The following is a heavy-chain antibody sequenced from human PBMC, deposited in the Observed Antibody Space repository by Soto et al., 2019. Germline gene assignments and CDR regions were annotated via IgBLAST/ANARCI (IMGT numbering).Heavy chain of an antibody. D-gene: IGHD2-15*01. CDR2: ISPYDSNT. J-gene: IGHJ4*02. CDR1: GYIFISYG. CDR3: TREGSGGSWADY. Sequence: ASVKVSCKASGYIFISYGITWVRQAPGQGLEWMGIISPYDSNTSYAQKFQGRVTMTRATSTSTLYMELSNLRSEDTAVYYCTREGSGGSWADYWGQGTLVTVSS. V-gene: IGHV1-46*01.